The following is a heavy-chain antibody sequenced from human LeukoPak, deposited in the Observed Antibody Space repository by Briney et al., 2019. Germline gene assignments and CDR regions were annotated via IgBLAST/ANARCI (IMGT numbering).Heavy chain of an antibody. CDR3: ARTYDSPGYYSPDYYYMDV. J-gene: IGHJ6*03. D-gene: IGHD3-22*01. CDR1: GDSISSGSYY. CDR2: ICTSGST. Sequence: SETLSLTCTVSGDSISSGSYYRNWIRQSAGKGLEWIGHICTSGSTNYNPSLKSRVTMSVDTSNNEFSLKLNSVTAADTAVYYCARTYDSPGYYSPDYYYMDVWGKGTTVTISS. V-gene: IGHV4-61*09.